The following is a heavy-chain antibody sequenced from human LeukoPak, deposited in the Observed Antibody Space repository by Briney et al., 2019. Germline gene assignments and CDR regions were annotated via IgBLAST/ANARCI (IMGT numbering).Heavy chain of an antibody. Sequence: PGGSLRLSCAASGFTVSSNYMSLVRQAPVKGLEWVSVIYSGGSTYYAASVKGRFTISRDHSKTTLYLQMNSLRAEDTAVYYCARVARSGMIASTWFDPWGQGTLVTVSS. V-gene: IGHV3-53*01. CDR2: IYSGGST. D-gene: IGHD3-22*01. J-gene: IGHJ5*02. CDR1: GFTVSSNY. CDR3: ARVARSGMIASTWFDP.